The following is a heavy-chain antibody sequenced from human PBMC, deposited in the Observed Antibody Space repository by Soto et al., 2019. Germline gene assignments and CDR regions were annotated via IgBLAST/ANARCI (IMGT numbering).Heavy chain of an antibody. J-gene: IGHJ4*02. CDR2: IIPSFGTA. Sequence: QVQLVQSGAEVKKPGSSAKVSCKASGGTFSSYSINWVRQAPGQGLEWMGEIIPSFGTANYAQKFQGRVTITADESTSTAYMELSSLRSEDTAVYYCARDGGRHSGGIDYWGQGTLVTVSS. D-gene: IGHD1-26*01. V-gene: IGHV1-69*01. CDR1: GGTFSSYS. CDR3: ARDGGRHSGGIDY.